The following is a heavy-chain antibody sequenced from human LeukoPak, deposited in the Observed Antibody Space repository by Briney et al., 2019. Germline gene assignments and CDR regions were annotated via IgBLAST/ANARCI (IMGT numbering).Heavy chain of an antibody. CDR2: IKQDGSEK. V-gene: IGHV3-7*03. CDR1: GFTFSSYG. CDR3: AREGGTTVVTHVGY. Sequence: PGGSLRLSCAASGFTFSSYGMHWVRQAPGKGLEWVANIKQDGSEKYYVDSVKGRFTISRDNAKNSLYLQMNSLRAEDTAVYYCAREGGTTVVTHVGYWGQGTLVTVSS. J-gene: IGHJ4*02. D-gene: IGHD4-23*01.